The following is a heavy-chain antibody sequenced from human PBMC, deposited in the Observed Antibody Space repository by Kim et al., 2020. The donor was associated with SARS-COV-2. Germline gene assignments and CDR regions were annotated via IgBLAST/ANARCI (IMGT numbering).Heavy chain of an antibody. CDR3: ARGGAVTGFCSGGSCYPFDY. J-gene: IGHJ4*02. Sequence: GGSLRLSCAASGFTFSSYAMHWVRQAPGKGLDWVAIISYYGSNKYYADSVKGRFTISRDNSKNTLYLQMNSLRAEDTAVYYCARGGAVTGFCSGGSCYPFDYWGQGTLITVSS. CDR2: ISYYGSNK. V-gene: IGHV3-30*04. D-gene: IGHD2-15*01. CDR1: GFTFSSYA.